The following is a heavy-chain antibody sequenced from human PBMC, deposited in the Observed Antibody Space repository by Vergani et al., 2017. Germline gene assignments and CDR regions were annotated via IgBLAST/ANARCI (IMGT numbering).Heavy chain of an antibody. CDR1: GFTFSNAW. Sequence: EVQLLESGGGLVQPGGSLRLSCAASGFTFSNAWMSWVRQAPGKGLEWVGRIKSKTDGGTTDYAAPVKGRFTISRDDSKNTLYLQMNSLKTEDTAVYYCTTDHSSSGLPNYYYYYGMDVWGQGTTVTVSS. D-gene: IGHD6-19*01. CDR2: IKSKTDGGTT. V-gene: IGHV3-15*01. CDR3: TTDHSSSGLPNYYYYYGMDV. J-gene: IGHJ6*02.